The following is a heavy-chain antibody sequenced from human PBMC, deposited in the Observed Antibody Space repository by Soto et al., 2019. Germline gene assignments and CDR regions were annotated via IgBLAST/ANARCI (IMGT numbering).Heavy chain of an antibody. CDR3: VKDPGAVTGDEYFQH. V-gene: IGHV3-64D*06. D-gene: IGHD6-19*01. CDR2: ISSNGGTT. CDR1: GFTFSSYA. Sequence: GGSLRLSCSASGFTFSSYAMHWVRQAPGKGLEYASGISSNGGTTYYVDSVKGRFIISRDNSKNTLYLQLSSLRTEDTAVYYCVKDPGAVTGDEYFQHWGLGTLVTVSS. J-gene: IGHJ1*01.